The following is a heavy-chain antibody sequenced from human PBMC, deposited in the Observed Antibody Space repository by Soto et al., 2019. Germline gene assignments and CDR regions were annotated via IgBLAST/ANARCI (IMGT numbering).Heavy chain of an antibody. CDR1: GFTFSDYP. D-gene: IGHD2-15*01. J-gene: IGHJ4*02. V-gene: IGHV3-48*02. CDR2: IRTISRPI. CDR3: ARETPSFDS. Sequence: QLVESGGGLVQPGGSLRLSCAASGFTFSDYPMNWVRQAPGKGLEWVSSIRTISRPIYFADSVRGRFTISRDNARNSLYLQMTSLREEDTAVYYCARETPSFDSWGQGTLVTVSS.